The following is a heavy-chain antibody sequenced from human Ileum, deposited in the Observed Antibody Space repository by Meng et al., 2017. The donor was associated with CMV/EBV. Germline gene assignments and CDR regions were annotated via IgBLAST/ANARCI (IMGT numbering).Heavy chain of an antibody. Sequence: GGSLRLSCAASGFSVSDNEMSWVRQAPGRGLEWISIIHPDGNTFYADSVKGRFTISRDNAKNTLYLQMNSLRAEDTAIYFCANDFSGLRDCWGQGTLVTVSS. D-gene: IGHD3/OR15-3a*01. J-gene: IGHJ4*02. CDR1: GFSVSDNE. V-gene: IGHV3-53*01. CDR3: ANDFSGLRDC. CDR2: IHPDGNT.